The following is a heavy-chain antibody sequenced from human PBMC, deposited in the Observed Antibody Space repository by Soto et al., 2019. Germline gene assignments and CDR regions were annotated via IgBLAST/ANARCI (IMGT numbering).Heavy chain of an antibody. CDR3: GRGGHDYQDESYDY. V-gene: IGHV1-46*03. CDR2: INPSGGST. Sequence: QVQLVQSGAEVKKPGASVKVSCKASGYTFTSYYMHWARQAPGPGLAWMGIINPSGGSTSYAQKWQGRVTMTRDTSTSTVYRELSSLRSEDTAVYYCGRGGHDYQDESYDYWGEGTLVTVSS. J-gene: IGHJ4*02. CDR1: GYTFTSYY. D-gene: IGHD4-17*01.